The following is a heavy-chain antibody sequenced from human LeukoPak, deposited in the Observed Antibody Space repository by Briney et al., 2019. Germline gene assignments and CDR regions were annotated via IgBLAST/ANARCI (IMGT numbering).Heavy chain of an antibody. D-gene: IGHD5-18*01. Sequence: GGSLGLSYTASGFTFSDYAISWVRQAPGKGLEWVSGISDSGRSTYYSDSVRGRCTISRDISKNTVYLEVNNLRAEDTAVYFCARHDSFIPYWGQGTLVSVSS. CDR2: ISDSGRST. CDR3: ARHDSFIPY. V-gene: IGHV3-23*01. CDR1: GFTFSDYA. J-gene: IGHJ4*02.